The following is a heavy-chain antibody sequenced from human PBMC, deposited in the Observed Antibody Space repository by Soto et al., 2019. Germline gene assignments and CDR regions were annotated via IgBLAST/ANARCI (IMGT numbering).Heavy chain of an antibody. CDR1: GLTFSGYE. Sequence: PVGSLRLSCAASGLTFSGYEMNWVRQAPGKGLEWVSYISSSGSSISYADSVKGRFTITRDNAKNSLYLQMNSLRAEDTAVYYCATDSGSYSGYSYYAMDVWGQGTTVTVSS. CDR2: ISSSGSSI. J-gene: IGHJ6*02. D-gene: IGHD1-26*01. V-gene: IGHV3-48*03. CDR3: ATDSGSYSGYSYYAMDV.